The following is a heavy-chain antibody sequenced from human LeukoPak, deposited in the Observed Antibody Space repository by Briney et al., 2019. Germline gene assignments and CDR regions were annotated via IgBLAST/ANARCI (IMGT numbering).Heavy chain of an antibody. D-gene: IGHD3-3*01. Sequence: PSETLSLTCTASGGSISSHYWSWIRQPPGKGLEWIGYIYYSGSTNYNPSLKSRVTISVDTSKNQFSLKLSSVTAADTAVYYCAGQYYDFWSGYYNPPPFDYWGQGTLVTVFS. CDR1: GGSISSHY. J-gene: IGHJ4*02. V-gene: IGHV4-59*11. CDR3: AGQYYDFWSGYYNPPPFDY. CDR2: IYYSGST.